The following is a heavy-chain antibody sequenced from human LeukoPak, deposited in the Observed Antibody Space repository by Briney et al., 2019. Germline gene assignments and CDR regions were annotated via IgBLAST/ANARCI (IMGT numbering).Heavy chain of an antibody. Sequence: ASVKVSCKASGYTFTSYYMHWVRQAPGQGLEWMGIINPSGGSTSYAQKFQGRVTMTRDTSTSTVYMELSSLRSEDTAVYYCARENNGLNLGYCSGGSCYSGSYDYWGQGTLVTVSS. D-gene: IGHD2-15*01. CDR3: ARENNGLNLGYCSGGSCYSGSYDY. J-gene: IGHJ4*02. CDR1: GYTFTSYY. V-gene: IGHV1-46*01. CDR2: INPSGGST.